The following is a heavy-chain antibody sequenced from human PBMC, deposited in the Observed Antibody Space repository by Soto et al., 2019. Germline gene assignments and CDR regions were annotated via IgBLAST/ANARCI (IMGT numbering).Heavy chain of an antibody. V-gene: IGHV3-23*01. D-gene: IGHD2-2*03. CDR2: ISGSGGST. Sequence: EVQLLESGGGLVQPGGSLRLSCAASGFTFSSYAMSWVRQAPGKGLEWVSAISGSGGSTYYADSVKGRFTISRDNSKNXLXRQMNSLRAEDTAVYYCAKDSGYCSSTSCYLYGMDVWGQGTTVTVSS. CDR1: GFTFSSYA. CDR3: AKDSGYCSSTSCYLYGMDV. J-gene: IGHJ6*02.